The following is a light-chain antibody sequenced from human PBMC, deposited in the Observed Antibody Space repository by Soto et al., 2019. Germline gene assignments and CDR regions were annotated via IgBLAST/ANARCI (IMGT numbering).Light chain of an antibody. V-gene: IGLV2-8*01. CDR3: KSYAGSNTYV. CDR1: RNDIGAYEF. Sequence: QSALTQPPSASGSPGQSVTISCTGTRNDIGAYEFVSWYQHHPGKAPKLIIYEVVQRPSGVPDRFPGSKSGNTASLTVSGLQAADEVDYYCKSYAGSNTYVFGTGTKVTVL. J-gene: IGLJ1*01. CDR2: EVV.